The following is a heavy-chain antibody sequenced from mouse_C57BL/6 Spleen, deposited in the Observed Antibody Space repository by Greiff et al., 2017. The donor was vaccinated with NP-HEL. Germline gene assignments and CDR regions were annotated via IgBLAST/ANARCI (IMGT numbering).Heavy chain of an antibody. D-gene: IGHD1-1*01. CDR2: IFPGSGST. CDR1: GYTFTDYY. J-gene: IGHJ4*01. Sequence: VQLQQSGPELVKPGASVKISCKASGYTFTDYYINWVKQRPGQGLEWIGWIFPGSGSTYYNEKFKGKATLTVDKSSSTAYMLLSSLTSEDSAVYFCARTGDYGSRVVYAMDYWGQGTSVTVSS. V-gene: IGHV1-75*01. CDR3: ARTGDYGSRVVYAMDY.